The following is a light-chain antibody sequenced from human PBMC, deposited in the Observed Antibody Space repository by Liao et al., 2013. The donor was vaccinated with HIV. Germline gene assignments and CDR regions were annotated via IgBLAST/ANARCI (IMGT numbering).Light chain of an antibody. J-gene: IGLJ1*01. CDR2: QDS. CDR1: TLGEKS. CDR3: QAWDSSTYV. V-gene: IGLV3-1*01. Sequence: SYALTQTPSVSVSPGQTASIACSGHTLGEKSVSWYQQRPGQSPVLVIYQDSRRPLGIPERFSGSNSENTATLTISGTQAMDEADYYCQAWDSSTYVFGTGTKVSVL.